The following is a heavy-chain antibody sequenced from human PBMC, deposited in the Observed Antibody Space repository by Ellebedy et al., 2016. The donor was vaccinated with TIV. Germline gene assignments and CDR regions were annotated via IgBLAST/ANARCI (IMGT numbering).Heavy chain of an antibody. Sequence: ASVKVSXXASGYTFTGYYMHWVRQAPGQGLEWMGWVNPNRGGTNYAQKLQGRVTMTRNTSISTAYMELSSLRSEDTAVYYCARGPYYGSGIGTYGMDVWGQGTTVTVSS. CDR2: VNPNRGGT. D-gene: IGHD3-10*01. CDR3: ARGPYYGSGIGTYGMDV. CDR1: GYTFTGYY. J-gene: IGHJ6*02. V-gene: IGHV1-2*02.